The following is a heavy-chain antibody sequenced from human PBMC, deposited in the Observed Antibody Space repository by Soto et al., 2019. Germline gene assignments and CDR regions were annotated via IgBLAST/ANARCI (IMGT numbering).Heavy chain of an antibody. Sequence: PSETLSLTCTVSGGSVSSDTHYWSWIRQPPGKRLEWIGLIYSSGSTNYNPSLKSRVTMSVDKSKNQFSLKLRSVIVADTAVYHCARFVRSCSGTTCYTRADVWGQGTTVTVSS. CDR1: GGSVSSDTHY. CDR3: ARFVRSCSGTTCYTRADV. V-gene: IGHV4-61*01. CDR2: IYSSGST. J-gene: IGHJ6*02. D-gene: IGHD2-2*02.